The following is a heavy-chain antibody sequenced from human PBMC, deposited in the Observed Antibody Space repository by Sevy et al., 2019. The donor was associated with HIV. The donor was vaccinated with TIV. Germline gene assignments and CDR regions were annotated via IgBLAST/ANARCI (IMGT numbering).Heavy chain of an antibody. CDR2: IYYTGST. J-gene: IGHJ5*02. CDR3: ARAPPVRSGDDSLNWFDP. CDR1: GGSISAYY. V-gene: IGHV4-59*01. D-gene: IGHD5-12*01. Sequence: HSETLSLTCTVSGGSISAYYWSWIRQPPGKPLEYIGYIYYTGSTNYNPSLKSRVTISVDTSKNPFSLQLNSVTAADTAVYFCARAPPVRSGDDSLNWFDPWGQGTLVTVSS.